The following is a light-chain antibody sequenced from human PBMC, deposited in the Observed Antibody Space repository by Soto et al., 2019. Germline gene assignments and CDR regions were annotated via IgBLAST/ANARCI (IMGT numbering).Light chain of an antibody. Sequence: QSALTQPPSASGSPGQSVTISCTGTSRDVGGYNYVSWYQQHPGKAPKLLIYEVTKRPSGVPDRFSGSRSGNTASLTVSGLQAEDEADYYCCAYAGRSNWVFGGGTKLTVL. V-gene: IGLV2-8*01. CDR1: SRDVGGYNY. J-gene: IGLJ3*02. CDR2: EVT. CDR3: CAYAGRSNWV.